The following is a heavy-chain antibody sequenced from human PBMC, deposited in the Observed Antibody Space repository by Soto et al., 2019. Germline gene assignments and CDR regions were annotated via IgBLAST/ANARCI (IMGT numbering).Heavy chain of an antibody. CDR3: ARATYYYDSSGYCDY. V-gene: IGHV2-70*01. CDR2: IDWDDDK. Sequence: ASGPTLANPTQPLTLTCTFSGFSLSTSGMCVSWIRQPPGKALEWLALIDWDDDKYYSTSLKTRLTISKDTSKNQVVLTMTNMDPVDTATYYCARATYYYDSSGYCDYWGQGTLVTVSS. D-gene: IGHD3-22*01. CDR1: GFSLSTSGMC. J-gene: IGHJ4*02.